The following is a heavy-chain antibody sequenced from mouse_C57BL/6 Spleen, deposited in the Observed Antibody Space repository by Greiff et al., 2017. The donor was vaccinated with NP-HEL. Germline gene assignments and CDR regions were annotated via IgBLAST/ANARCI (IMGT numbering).Heavy chain of an antibody. J-gene: IGHJ1*03. CDR3: ARIYYGSRWYFDV. CDR1: GYAFSSYW. CDR2: IYPGDGDT. Sequence: VQLQQSGAELVKPGASVKISCKASGYAFSSYWMNWVKQRPGKGLEWIGQIYPGDGDTNYNGKFKGKATLTADKSSSTAYMQLSSLTSEDSAVYFCARIYYGSRWYFDVWGTGTTVTVSS. V-gene: IGHV1-80*01. D-gene: IGHD1-1*01.